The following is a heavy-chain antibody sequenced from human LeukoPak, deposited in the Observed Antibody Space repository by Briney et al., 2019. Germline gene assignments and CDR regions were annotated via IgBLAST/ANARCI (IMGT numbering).Heavy chain of an antibody. Sequence: GGSLRLSCAGSGLPFSSYEMNWVRQAQGKGLEWISSISSRGTTIYYADSVKDRFTISRDNAENSLYLQMNSLRVEDTGVYYCERVYDTSRYKTPPPDYWGQGTLVTVSS. D-gene: IGHD3-22*01. J-gene: IGHJ4*02. CDR1: GLPFSSYE. CDR2: ISSRGTTI. CDR3: ERVYDTSRYKTPPPDY. V-gene: IGHV3-48*03.